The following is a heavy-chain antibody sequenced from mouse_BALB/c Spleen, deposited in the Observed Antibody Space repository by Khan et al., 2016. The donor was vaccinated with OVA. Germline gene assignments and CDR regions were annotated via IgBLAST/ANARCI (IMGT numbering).Heavy chain of an antibody. V-gene: IGHV3-2*02. J-gene: IGHJ3*01. CDR1: GYSITSDYA. CDR2: ISYSGST. CDR3: ARWFTY. Sequence: EVELVESGPGLVKPSQSLSLTCTVTGYSITSDYAWNWIRQFPGNKLEWMGYISYSGSTTYNPSLKSRISITRDTSKNQFFLQLNSVTTEDTATYYCARWFTYWGHGTLVTVSA.